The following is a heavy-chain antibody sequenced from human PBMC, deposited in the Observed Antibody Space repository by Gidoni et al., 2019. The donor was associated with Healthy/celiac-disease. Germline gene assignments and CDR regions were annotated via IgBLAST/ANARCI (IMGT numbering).Heavy chain of an antibody. V-gene: IGHV3-48*02. J-gene: IGHJ5*02. D-gene: IGHD6-13*01. CDR2: ISSSSSTI. CDR1: GFTFSRYS. Sequence: EVQLVESGGGLVQPGGSLRLSCAASGFTFSRYSMNWVRQAPGKGLGWVSYISSSSSTIYYAASVKGRFTISRDNAKNSLYLQMNSLRDEDTAVYYCARAGPIAAAGLGGGWFDPWGQGTLVTVSS. CDR3: ARAGPIAAAGLGGGWFDP.